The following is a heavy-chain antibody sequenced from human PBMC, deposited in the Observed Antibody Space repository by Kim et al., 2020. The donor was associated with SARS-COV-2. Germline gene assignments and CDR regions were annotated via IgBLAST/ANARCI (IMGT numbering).Heavy chain of an antibody. D-gene: IGHD1-1*01. CDR3: ARVKTGTTPLFDS. J-gene: IGHJ5*01. CDR2: IMQDGSDK. CDR1: GFTFEHYY. V-gene: IGHV3-7*01. Sequence: GGSLRPSCAASGFTFEHYYMSWVRQAPGKGLEWVANIMQDGSDKFYVDSVKGRFTISRDNAKSSLYLQLNSLRVEDTAIYYCARVKTGTTPLFDSWGLGTLVTVSS.